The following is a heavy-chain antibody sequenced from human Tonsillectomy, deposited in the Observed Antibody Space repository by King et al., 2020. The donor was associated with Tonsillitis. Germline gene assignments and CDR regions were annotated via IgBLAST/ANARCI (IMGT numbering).Heavy chain of an antibody. V-gene: IGHV1-69*06. CDR1: GDTFSSYA. CDR3: ARRIATTAEYYFDS. J-gene: IGHJ4*02. CDR2: IIPIFGTT. Sequence: QLVQSGAEVKKPGSSVKVSCKSSGDTFSSYAFSWVRQAPGQGPEWMARIIPIFGTTKYAQKFQDRVTVTADKSTSTLYMEMSGLRSEDTAVYYCARRIATTAEYYFDSWGQGTLVIVSS. D-gene: IGHD6-13*01.